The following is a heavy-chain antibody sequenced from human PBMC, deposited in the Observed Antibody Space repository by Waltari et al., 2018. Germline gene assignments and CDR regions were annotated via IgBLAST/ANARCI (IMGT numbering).Heavy chain of an antibody. J-gene: IGHJ4*02. D-gene: IGHD1-26*01. V-gene: IGHV3-30-3*01. CDR2: ISYDGSIE. CDR3: ARAYSRLDY. Sequence: QVQLVGYGGCVVQPGRSLRLACSGSGFTFSTYAMHWVRQAPGKGLEWVAVISYDGSIEYYADSVKGRFTISRDNSKNTLYLQMNSLSAEDTAVYYCARAYSRLDYWGQGTLVTVSS. CDR1: GFTFSTYA.